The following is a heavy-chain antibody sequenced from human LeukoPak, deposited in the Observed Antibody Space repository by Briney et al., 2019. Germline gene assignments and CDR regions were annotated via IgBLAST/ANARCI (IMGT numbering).Heavy chain of an antibody. CDR2: ISSSGSTI. J-gene: IGHJ3*02. CDR3: ARDGLSSGAFDI. Sequence: GSLRLSCAASGFSFSSYEMNWVRQAPGKGLEWVSYISSSGSTIYYADSVKGRFTISRDNAKKSLYLQMNSLRAEDTAVYYCARDGLSSGAFDIWGQGTMATVSS. CDR1: GFSFSSYE. V-gene: IGHV3-48*03. D-gene: IGHD2-2*03.